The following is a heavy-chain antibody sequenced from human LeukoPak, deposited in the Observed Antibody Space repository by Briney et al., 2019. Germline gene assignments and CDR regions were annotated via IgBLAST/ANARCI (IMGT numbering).Heavy chain of an antibody. CDR3: AKDGDYAKYYFDY. Sequence: LTGGSLRLSCAASGFTFSSYGMHWVRQAPGKGLEWVAFIRYDGSNKYYADSVKGRFTISRDNSKNTLYLQMNSLRAEDTAVYYCAKDGDYAKYYFDYWGQGTLVTVSS. CDR2: IRYDGSNK. CDR1: GFTFSSYG. J-gene: IGHJ4*02. D-gene: IGHD4-17*01. V-gene: IGHV3-30*02.